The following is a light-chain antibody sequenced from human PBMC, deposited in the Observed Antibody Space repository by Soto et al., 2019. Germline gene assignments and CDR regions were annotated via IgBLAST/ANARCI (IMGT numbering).Light chain of an antibody. J-gene: IGKJ1*01. V-gene: IGKV1-5*01. CDR2: DAS. Sequence: EIQMTQCPSTLSASLGDRSTITGLASQSISSWLAWYQQKPGKADKLLIYDASSLESGVTSRFSGSGSGTEFPLTISSLQPDDFATYYCQQYNSYSPTVGQGTKVDI. CDR1: QSISSW. CDR3: QQYNSYSPT.